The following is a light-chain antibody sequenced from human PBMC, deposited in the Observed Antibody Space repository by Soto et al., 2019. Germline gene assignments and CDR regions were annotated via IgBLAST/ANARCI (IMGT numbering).Light chain of an antibody. J-gene: IGKJ1*01. CDR2: GAS. CDR3: QQYGDSRT. Sequence: EILLTQSPGTLSLSPGERATLSCRASQSVTNIYLAWYQQKPGQAPRLLIYGASSRATGIPDRFSGSGSGTDFTLTISRLEPEDFAVYYCQQYGDSRTFGQGTKVEIK. V-gene: IGKV3-20*01. CDR1: QSVTNIY.